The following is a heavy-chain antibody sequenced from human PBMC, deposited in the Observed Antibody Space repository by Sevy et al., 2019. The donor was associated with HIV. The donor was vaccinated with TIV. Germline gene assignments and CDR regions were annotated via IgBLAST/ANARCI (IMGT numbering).Heavy chain of an antibody. Sequence: GGSLRLSCAISGFTVNDKYIIWVRQAPGKGLEWVSVIFSSGSTYSADSAKGRFTISRDNSKNTVDLQMNSVRAEDTAIYYCVSLFLSYRSGLSYLDYWGQGTLVTVSS. D-gene: IGHD6-19*01. V-gene: IGHV3-66*02. CDR2: IFSSGST. J-gene: IGHJ4*02. CDR1: GFTVNDKY. CDR3: VSLFLSYRSGLSYLDY.